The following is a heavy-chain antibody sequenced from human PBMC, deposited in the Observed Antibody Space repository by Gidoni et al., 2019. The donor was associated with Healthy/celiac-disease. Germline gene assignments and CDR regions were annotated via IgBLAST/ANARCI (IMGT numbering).Heavy chain of an antibody. Sequence: EVQLVESGGGLVQPGGSLRLSCAASGFTFSSYWMSWVRQAPGKGLEWVANIKQDGSEKYYVDSVKGRFTISRDNAKNSLYLQMNSLRAEDTAVYYCARDLIVRWPRKGGWFDPWGQGTLVTVSS. J-gene: IGHJ5*02. V-gene: IGHV3-7*01. CDR1: GFTFSSYW. CDR3: ARDLIVRWPRKGGWFDP. CDR2: IKQDGSEK. D-gene: IGHD4-17*01.